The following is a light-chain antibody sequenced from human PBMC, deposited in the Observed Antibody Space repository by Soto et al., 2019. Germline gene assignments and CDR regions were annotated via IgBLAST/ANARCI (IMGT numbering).Light chain of an antibody. J-gene: IGLJ2*01. CDR2: EVT. Sequence: QSVLTQPASVSGSRGQSITISCTGTNSDIVGYNYVSWYQQHPGKAPKLLIHEVTNRPSGVSDRFSGSKSANTASLTISGLQAEDEAHYYCSSYTTFRTPHVAFGGGTQLTVL. V-gene: IGLV2-14*01. CDR1: NSDIVGYNY. CDR3: SSYTTFRTPHVA.